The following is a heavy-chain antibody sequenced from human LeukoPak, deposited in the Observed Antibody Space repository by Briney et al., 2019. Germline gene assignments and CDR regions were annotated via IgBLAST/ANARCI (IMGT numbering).Heavy chain of an antibody. CDR2: ISYDGNYK. CDR1: GFTFSSYV. Sequence: GGSLRLSCAASGFTFSSYVIHWVRQAPGKGLEWVSVISYDGNYKYYADSVTGRFTVSRDDSQSMLFLQMNSLRPEDTAVYYCARVLDAGYGATNLAYWGQGTLVTVSS. CDR3: ARVLDAGYGATNLAY. J-gene: IGHJ4*02. V-gene: IGHV3-30-3*01. D-gene: IGHD1-26*01.